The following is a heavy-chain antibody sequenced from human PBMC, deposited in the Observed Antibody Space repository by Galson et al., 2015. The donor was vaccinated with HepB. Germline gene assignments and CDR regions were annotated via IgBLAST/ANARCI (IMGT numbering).Heavy chain of an antibody. CDR1: GFTFSSYS. J-gene: IGHJ4*02. D-gene: IGHD3-22*01. V-gene: IGHV3-21*01. CDR3: SVDPYYYDSSGYYN. Sequence: SLRLSCAASGFTFSSYSMNWVRQAPGQGLEWVSSISSSSSYIYYADSVKGRFTISRDNAKNSLYLQMNSLRAEDTAVYYCSVDPYYYDSSGYYNWGQGTLVTVSS. CDR2: ISSSSSYI.